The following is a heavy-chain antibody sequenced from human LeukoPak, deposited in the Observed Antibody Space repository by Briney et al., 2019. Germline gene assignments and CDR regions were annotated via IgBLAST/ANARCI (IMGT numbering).Heavy chain of an antibody. CDR3: ARDEETPVAVRVSFDY. Sequence: PGGSLRLSCTASGFAVSNNHMNWVRQAPGKGLEWVSSISSSSSYIYYADSVKGRFTISRDNAKNSLYLQMNSLRAEDTAVYYCARDEETPVAVRVSFDYWGQGTLVTVSS. J-gene: IGHJ4*02. CDR2: ISSSSSYI. D-gene: IGHD6-19*01. CDR1: GFAVSNNH. V-gene: IGHV3-21*01.